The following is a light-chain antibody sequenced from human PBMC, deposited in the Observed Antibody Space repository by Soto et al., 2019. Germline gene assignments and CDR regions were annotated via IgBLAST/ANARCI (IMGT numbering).Light chain of an antibody. Sequence: EILMTQSPATLSVSPGERDTLSCRARQSLNRNLSWDQQKHGQAPRRIIYGASTRASGLPARLSGSGSGTEFHLTISSLQSEDFARYYCQQYQDWTPAFTFGPGTKVDL. CDR1: QSLNRN. CDR2: GAS. V-gene: IGKV3D-15*01. CDR3: QQYQDWTPAFT. J-gene: IGKJ3*01.